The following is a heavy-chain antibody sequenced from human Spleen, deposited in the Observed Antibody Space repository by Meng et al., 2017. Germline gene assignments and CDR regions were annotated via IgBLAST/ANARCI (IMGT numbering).Heavy chain of an antibody. CDR3: ARMYYYGSGIMDV. CDR2: ISYIGTT. Sequence: SETLSLTCTVSGGSISSDYWSWIRQPPGKGLDWIGYISYIGTTNYNPSLKSRVTISVDTSKNQFSLKLSSVTAADTAVYYCARMYYYGSGIMDVWGQGTTVTVSS. J-gene: IGHJ6*02. CDR1: GGSISSDY. V-gene: IGHV4-59*01. D-gene: IGHD3-10*01.